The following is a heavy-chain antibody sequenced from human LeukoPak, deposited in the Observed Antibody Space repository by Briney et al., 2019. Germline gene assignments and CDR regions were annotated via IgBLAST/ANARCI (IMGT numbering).Heavy chain of an antibody. Sequence: SETLSLTCTVSGGSISSGSYYWSWVRQPAGKGLEWIGRIYTSGSTNYNPSLKSRITISVDTSKNQFSLKLSSVTAADTAVYYCARETSQKGAHYMDVWGKGTTVTISS. CDR2: IYTSGST. J-gene: IGHJ6*03. CDR3: ARETSQKGAHYMDV. D-gene: IGHD3-16*01. V-gene: IGHV4-61*02. CDR1: GGSISSGSYY.